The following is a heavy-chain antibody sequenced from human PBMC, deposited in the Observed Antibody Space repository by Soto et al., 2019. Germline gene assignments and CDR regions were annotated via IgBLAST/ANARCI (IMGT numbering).Heavy chain of an antibody. CDR2: IYYSGST. Sequence: QLQLQESGPGLVKPSETLSLTCTVSGGSISSSSYYWGWIRQPPGKGLEWIGSIYYSGSTYYNPSLKSRFTISADTSKNQFSLKLSSVTAADTAVYYCASSPLGAFDIWGQGTMVTASS. J-gene: IGHJ3*02. CDR3: ASSPLGAFDI. V-gene: IGHV4-39*01. CDR1: GGSISSSSYY.